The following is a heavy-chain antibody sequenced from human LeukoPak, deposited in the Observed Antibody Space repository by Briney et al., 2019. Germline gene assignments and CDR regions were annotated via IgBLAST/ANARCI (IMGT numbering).Heavy chain of an antibody. J-gene: IGHJ4*02. D-gene: IGHD3-22*01. Sequence: GGSLRLSCAASGFTFDDYGMSWVRQAPGKGLEWVSGINWNGGSTGYADSVKGRFTISRDNAKNSLYLQMNSLRAEDTALYYCARDQGNYYDSSGYYRPSDFDYWGQGTLVTVSS. V-gene: IGHV3-20*04. CDR3: ARDQGNYYDSSGYYRPSDFDY. CDR2: INWNGGST. CDR1: GFTFDDYG.